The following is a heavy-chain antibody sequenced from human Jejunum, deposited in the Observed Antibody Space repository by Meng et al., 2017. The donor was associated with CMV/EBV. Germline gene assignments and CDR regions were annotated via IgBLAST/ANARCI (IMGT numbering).Heavy chain of an antibody. J-gene: IGHJ4*02. CDR1: SSSYY. CDR3: ASRSRNDESSSLYYSDY. CDR2: IYYSGST. D-gene: IGHD6-13*01. V-gene: IGHV4-39*07. Sequence: SSSYYWGWIRQPPGKGLEWVASIYYSGSTYYNVALKGRVTISEDTSKNQFSLKLSSVTAADTAVYYCASRSRNDESSSLYYSDYWGQGTRVTVSS.